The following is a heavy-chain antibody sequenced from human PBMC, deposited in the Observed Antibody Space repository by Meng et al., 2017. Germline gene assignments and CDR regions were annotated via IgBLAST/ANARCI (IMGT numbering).Heavy chain of an antibody. J-gene: IGHJ5*02. CDR2: INHSGST. CDR3: ARRRGGSSDWFDP. V-gene: IGHV4-34*01. Sequence: QVQLQQWGEGLLKPSETLSLTCAVYGGSFSGYYWSWIRQPPGKGLEWIGDINHSGSTNYNPSLKSRVTISVDTSKNQFSLKLSSVTAADTAVYYCARRRGGSSDWFDPWGQGTLVTVSS. D-gene: IGHD6-6*01. CDR1: GGSFSGYY.